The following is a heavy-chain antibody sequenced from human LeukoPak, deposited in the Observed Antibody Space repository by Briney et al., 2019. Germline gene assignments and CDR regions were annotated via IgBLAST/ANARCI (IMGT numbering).Heavy chain of an antibody. CDR3: ARDRRGYATAFDI. J-gene: IGHJ3*02. Sequence: SETLSLTCPVSGGSVSSNTYYWSWIRQPPGEGLEWIGSVSYTGITNYNPSLKSRVTISLDTSKNQFSLQLSSVTAADTAVYYCARDRRGYATAFDIWGQGTMVTVFS. CDR1: GGSVSSNTYY. CDR2: VSYTGIT. V-gene: IGHV4-61*01. D-gene: IGHD5-12*01.